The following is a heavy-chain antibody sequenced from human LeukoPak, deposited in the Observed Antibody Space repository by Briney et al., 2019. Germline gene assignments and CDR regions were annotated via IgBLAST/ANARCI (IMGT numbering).Heavy chain of an antibody. D-gene: IGHD3-3*02. CDR3: ASALVDSISPYFDY. CDR2: IYYSGST. CDR1: GGSISSGGYY. V-gene: IGHV4-31*03. J-gene: IGHJ4*02. Sequence: KTSETLSLTCTVSGGSISSGGYYWSWIRQHPGKGLEWIGYIYYSGSTYYNPSLKSRVTISVDTSKNQFSLKLSSVTAAATVVYYCASALVDSISPYFDYWGQGTLVTVSS.